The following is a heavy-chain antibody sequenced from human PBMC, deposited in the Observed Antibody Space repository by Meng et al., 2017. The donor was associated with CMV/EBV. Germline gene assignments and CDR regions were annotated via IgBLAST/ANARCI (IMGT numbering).Heavy chain of an antibody. D-gene: IGHD3-10*01. J-gene: IGHJ4*02. CDR3: ARDAYYYGSGSYSEIDY. CDR2: ISSSSSYI. CDR1: GFTFSSYS. V-gene: IGHV3-21*04. Sequence: GESLKISCAASGFTFSSYSMNWVRQAPGKGLEWVSSISSSSSYIYYADSVKGRFTISRDNAKNSLYLQMNSLRAEDTALYYCARDAYYYGSGSYSEIDYWGQGTLVTVSS.